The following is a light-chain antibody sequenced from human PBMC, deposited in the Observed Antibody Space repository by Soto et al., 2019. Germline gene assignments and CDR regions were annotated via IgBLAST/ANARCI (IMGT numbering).Light chain of an antibody. CDR2: QVS. CDR3: VQGTHWPWT. J-gene: IGKJ1*01. V-gene: IGKV2-30*01. Sequence: DVVMTQSPLSLSVTLGQPASISCRSSQGLVYSDGNTFLNWFHQRPGQSPRRLIYQVSNRDSGVPDRFSGSGSGTDYTLTISGVEAEDVGSYYCVQGTHWPWTFGQGTKVEIK. CDR1: QGLVYSDGNTF.